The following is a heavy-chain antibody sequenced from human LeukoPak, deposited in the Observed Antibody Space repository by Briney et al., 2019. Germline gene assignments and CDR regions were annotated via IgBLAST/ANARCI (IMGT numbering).Heavy chain of an antibody. V-gene: IGHV3-7*01. J-gene: IGHJ6*02. CDR1: GFTFSYYW. CDR2: IEPDGRQK. D-gene: IGHD1-1*01. Sequence: PGGSLRHSCVASGFTFSYYWMSWVRQAPGKGLEWVATIEPDGRQKYYVDSVRGRFTISRDNPQKSLYLQMNSLRAEDTAVYYCASVTNLDVWGQGTTVIVSS. CDR3: ASVTNLDV.